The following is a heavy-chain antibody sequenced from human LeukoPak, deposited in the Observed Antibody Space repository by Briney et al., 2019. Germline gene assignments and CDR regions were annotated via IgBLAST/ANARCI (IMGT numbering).Heavy chain of an antibody. V-gene: IGHV3-64*01. CDR1: GFTFSSYA. Sequence: EGSLRLSCAASGFTFSSYAMHWVRQAPGEGLEYVSAISGNGDSTYYANSVNGRFTISRDNSMNTLYLQMGSLRVEDMAVYYCARRFPYDSGIYASYYMDVWGKGTTVTVSS. CDR2: ISGNGDST. J-gene: IGHJ6*03. D-gene: IGHD3-10*01. CDR3: ARRFPYDSGIYASYYMDV.